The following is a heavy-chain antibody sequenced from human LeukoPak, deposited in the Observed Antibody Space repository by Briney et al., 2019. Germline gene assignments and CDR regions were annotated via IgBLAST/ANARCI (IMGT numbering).Heavy chain of an antibody. CDR3: AKDPPDVITGTQSSY. V-gene: IGHV3-30*04. J-gene: IGHJ4*02. D-gene: IGHD1-7*01. Sequence: GGSLRLSCAASGFTFSSYAMHWVRQAPGKGLEWVAVISYDGSNKYYADSVKGRFTISRDNSKNTLYLQMNSLRAEDTAVYYCAKDPPDVITGTQSSYWGQGTLVTVSS. CDR1: GFTFSSYA. CDR2: ISYDGSNK.